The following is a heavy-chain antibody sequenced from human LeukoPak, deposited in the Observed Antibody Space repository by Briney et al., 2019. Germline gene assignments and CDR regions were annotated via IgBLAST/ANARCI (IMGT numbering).Heavy chain of an antibody. Sequence: SETLSLTCNVSGGSISSYYWSWIRQPPGNRLEWIGYIYYRGSTNYNPSLKSRVTMSVDTSKNQFSLKLNSVTAADTAVYYCASSGDIVGARGGLDYWGQGTLVTVSS. D-gene: IGHD1-26*01. V-gene: IGHV4-59*01. CDR3: ASSGDIVGARGGLDY. CDR2: IYYRGST. CDR1: GGSISSYY. J-gene: IGHJ4*02.